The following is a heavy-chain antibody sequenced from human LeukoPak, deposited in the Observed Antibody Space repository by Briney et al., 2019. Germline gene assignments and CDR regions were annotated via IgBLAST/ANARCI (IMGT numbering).Heavy chain of an antibody. J-gene: IGHJ6*03. Sequence: PSETLSLTYTVSGGSISSSHYYWGWIRQTPGKGLEWIGTIYYSGTTYYNPSLESRGTISEDTSKNQFSLTLRSVTAADTAVYYCARQISDYYYYYIDVWGKGTTVTVSS. CDR1: GGSISSSHYY. V-gene: IGHV4-39*01. D-gene: IGHD3-10*01. CDR2: IYYSGTT. CDR3: ARQISDYYYYYIDV.